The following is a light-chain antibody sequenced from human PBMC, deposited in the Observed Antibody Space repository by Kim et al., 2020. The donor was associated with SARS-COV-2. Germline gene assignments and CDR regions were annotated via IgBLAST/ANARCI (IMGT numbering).Light chain of an antibody. CDR2: DAA. V-gene: IGKV3-20*01. Sequence: LSPGERAAISCRSSQSVTRSYIAWYQQKPGQAPRLLINDAASRATGIPDRFSGSGSGTDYTLTISRLEPEDFAVYYCQQYGTSLLTFGGGTKVEIK. CDR3: QQYGTSLLT. CDR1: QSVTRSY. J-gene: IGKJ4*01.